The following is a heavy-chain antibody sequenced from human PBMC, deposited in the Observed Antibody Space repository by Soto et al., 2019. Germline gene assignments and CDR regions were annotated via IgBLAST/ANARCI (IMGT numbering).Heavy chain of an antibody. D-gene: IGHD3-10*01. CDR2: IYYSGST. J-gene: IGHJ4*02. Sequence: QVQLQESGPGLVKPSETLSLTCTVSSGSITTYYWSWIRQPPGKGLEWIGFIYYSGSTNYNPSLKSRVSMSVDPSGTQFSLKLSSVTAAATAVYYCASLDIHSSGSYLKYWGQGTLATVSS. CDR3: ASLDIHSSGSYLKY. V-gene: IGHV4-59*01. CDR1: SGSITTYY.